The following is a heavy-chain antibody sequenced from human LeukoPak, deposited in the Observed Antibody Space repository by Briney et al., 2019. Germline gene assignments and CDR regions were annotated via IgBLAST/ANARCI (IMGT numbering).Heavy chain of an antibody. V-gene: IGHV1-2*02. CDR2: INPNTGGT. CDR3: AREGDYNGSGRGDS. D-gene: IGHD3-10*01. CDR1: GYTFSGFY. Sequence: ASVKVSCKTSGYTFSGFYIHWVRQAPGQGLEWMGWINPNTGGTNFAQKFQGRVTVTTDTSIRTAYMDLRRLTSGDTAVYYCAREGDYNGSGRGDSWGQGTLVTVSS. J-gene: IGHJ4*02.